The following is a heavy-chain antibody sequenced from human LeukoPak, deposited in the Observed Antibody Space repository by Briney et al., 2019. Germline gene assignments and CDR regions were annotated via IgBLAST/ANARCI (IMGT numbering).Heavy chain of an antibody. V-gene: IGHV3-30*18. Sequence: GGSLRLSCAASGLAFSTYGMHWVRQAPGKGLEWVAVILYDGTYKYYADSVKGRFTISRDNSKGTLYLQMNSLRPEDTAAYYWAKLACSSASCSDLDYWGQGTLVTVSS. CDR3: AKLACSSASCSDLDY. J-gene: IGHJ4*02. CDR2: ILYDGTYK. CDR1: GLAFSTYG. D-gene: IGHD2-2*01.